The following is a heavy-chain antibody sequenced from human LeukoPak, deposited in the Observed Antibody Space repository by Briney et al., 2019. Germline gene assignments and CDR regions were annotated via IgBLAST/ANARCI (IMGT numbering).Heavy chain of an antibody. CDR1: GFTFDDYA. CDR3: ARDGCSSTSCYYYYYYMDV. Sequence: GGSLRLSCAASGFTFDDYAMHWVRQAPGKGLEWVSGISWNSGSIGYADSVKGRFTISRDNAKNSLYLQMNSLRAEDTAVYYCARDGCSSTSCYYYYYYMDVWGKGTTVTISS. CDR2: ISWNSGSI. V-gene: IGHV3-9*01. D-gene: IGHD2-2*01. J-gene: IGHJ6*03.